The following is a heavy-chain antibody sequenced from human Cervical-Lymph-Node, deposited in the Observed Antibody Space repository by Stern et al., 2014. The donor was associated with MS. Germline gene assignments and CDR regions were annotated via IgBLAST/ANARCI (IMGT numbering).Heavy chain of an antibody. Sequence: QITFKESGPTLVKPTETLRLTCTFSGFSLRTNGVAVGWIRQTPGKALEFLARIYWDDDKRYSPSLKSRLTITKDTTKTQVVLTMTNMDPVDTATYYCARNRNYYDRSDLFDYWGQGTLVTVSS. V-gene: IGHV2-5*02. D-gene: IGHD3-22*01. J-gene: IGHJ4*02. CDR1: GFSLRTNGVA. CDR2: IYWDDDK. CDR3: ARNRNYYDRSDLFDY.